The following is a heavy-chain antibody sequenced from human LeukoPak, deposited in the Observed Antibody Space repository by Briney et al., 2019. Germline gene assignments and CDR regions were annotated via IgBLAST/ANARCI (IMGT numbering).Heavy chain of an antibody. CDR3: ARAGYSSSWYSPYYYYGMDV. CDR1: GGSFSDYY. Sequence: SETLSLTCAVYGGSFSDYYWSWIRQPPGKGLEWIGEINHSGSTNYNPSLKSRVTISVDTSKNQFSLKLSSVTAADTAVYYCARAGYSSSWYSPYYYYGMDVWGKGTTVTVSS. CDR2: INHSGST. V-gene: IGHV4-34*01. D-gene: IGHD6-13*01. J-gene: IGHJ6*04.